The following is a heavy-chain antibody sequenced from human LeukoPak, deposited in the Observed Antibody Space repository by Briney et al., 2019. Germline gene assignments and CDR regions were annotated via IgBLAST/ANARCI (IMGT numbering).Heavy chain of an antibody. J-gene: IGHJ5*02. CDR3: ARSPLYSSGWENWFDP. Sequence: SETLSLTCTVSGGSISGYYWSWIRQPAGKGLEWIGRIYTSGSTNYNPSLKSRVTMSVDTSKNQFSLKLSSVTAADTAVYYCARSPLYSSGWENWFDPWGQGTLVTVSS. CDR2: IYTSGST. CDR1: GGSISGYY. D-gene: IGHD6-19*01. V-gene: IGHV4-4*07.